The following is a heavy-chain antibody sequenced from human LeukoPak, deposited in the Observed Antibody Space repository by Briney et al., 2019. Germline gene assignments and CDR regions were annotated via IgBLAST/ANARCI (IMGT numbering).Heavy chain of an antibody. V-gene: IGHV3-48*04. J-gene: IGHJ6*03. Sequence: GGSLRLSCTASGFRFGGYSIHWVRRALGKGLEWLSYISVSGTIHADSVMGRVTVSRDNAKNSLYLQMNSLRAEDTAVYYCARIRGSTLPISYMDVWGKGTTVTVSS. CDR1: GFRFGGYS. D-gene: IGHD6-13*01. CDR2: ISVSGT. CDR3: ARIRGSTLPISYMDV.